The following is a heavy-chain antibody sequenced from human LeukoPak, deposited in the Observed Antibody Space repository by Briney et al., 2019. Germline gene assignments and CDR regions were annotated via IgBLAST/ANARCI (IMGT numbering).Heavy chain of an antibody. CDR3: AKTARTFAS. CDR2: IYINGDT. D-gene: IGHD1-7*01. CDR1: GDSISSFY. Sequence: SETLSLTCTVSGDSISSFYWSWIRQAPGKGVECIGFIYINGDTSYNPSLKGRATLSLDTSKNQFSLRLTSVTAADTAVYYCAKTARTFASWGPGTLVTVSS. J-gene: IGHJ5*02. V-gene: IGHV4-4*09.